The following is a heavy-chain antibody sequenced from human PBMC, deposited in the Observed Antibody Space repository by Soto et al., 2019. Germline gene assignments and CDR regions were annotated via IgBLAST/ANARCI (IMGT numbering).Heavy chain of an antibody. Sequence: PSETLSLTCTVSGGSISSYYWSWIRQPPGKGLEWIGYMYYSGSTNYNPSLKSRVTISLDTSKNQFSLKLSSVTAADTAVYYCASIFASPDGDGSGSYFGLYYGMDVWGQGTTVTVSS. CDR1: GGSISSYY. CDR3: ASIFASPDGDGSGSYFGLYYGMDV. CDR2: MYYSGST. D-gene: IGHD3-10*01. V-gene: IGHV4-59*01. J-gene: IGHJ6*02.